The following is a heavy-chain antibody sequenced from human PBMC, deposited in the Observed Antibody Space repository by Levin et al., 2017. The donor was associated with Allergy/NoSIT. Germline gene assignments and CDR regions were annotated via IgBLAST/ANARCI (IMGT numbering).Heavy chain of an antibody. D-gene: IGHD2-2*01. CDR1: GFTFINYG. J-gene: IGHJ4*02. V-gene: IGHV3-30*03. CDR3: ATGRAAGSSSTSEFDS. CDR2: ISYDGGYK. Sequence: GGSLRLSCAASGFTFINYGIHWVRQAPGTGLEWVASISYDGGYKSYADSVKGRFTISTDNSKNTVYLEMNNLRADDTALYYCATGRAAGSSSTSEFDSWGQGTLVTVSS.